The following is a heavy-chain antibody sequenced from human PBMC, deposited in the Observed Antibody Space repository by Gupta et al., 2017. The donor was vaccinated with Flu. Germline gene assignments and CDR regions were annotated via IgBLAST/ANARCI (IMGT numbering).Heavy chain of an antibody. CDR2: IYYSGTT. D-gene: IGHD1-26*01. J-gene: IGHJ4*02. Sequence: SISSYYWSWIRQPPGKGLEWIGYIYYSGTTNYNPSLKSRVTISVDTSKNQFSLKLSSVTAADTAVYYCARSGSYRHHFDYWGQGTLVTVSS. V-gene: IGHV4-59*08. CDR3: ARSGSYRHHFDY. CDR1: SISSYY.